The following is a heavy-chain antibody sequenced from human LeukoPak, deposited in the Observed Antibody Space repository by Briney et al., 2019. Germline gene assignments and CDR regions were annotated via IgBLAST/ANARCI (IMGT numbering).Heavy chain of an antibody. CDR2: ISSSSSYI. J-gene: IGHJ1*01. CDR3: ARACSSTSCYLQYFQH. Sequence: GGSLRLSCAASGFTFSSYSMNWVRQAPGKGLEWVLSISSSSSYIYYADSVKGRFTISRDNAKNSLYLQMNSLRAEDTAVYYCARACSSTSCYLQYFQHWGQGTLVTVSS. CDR1: GFTFSSYS. V-gene: IGHV3-21*01. D-gene: IGHD2-2*01.